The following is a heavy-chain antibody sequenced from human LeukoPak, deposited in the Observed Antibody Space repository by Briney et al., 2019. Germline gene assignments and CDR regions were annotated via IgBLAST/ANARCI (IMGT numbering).Heavy chain of an antibody. CDR2: INHSGST. D-gene: IGHD4-11*01. CDR1: GGSFSGYY. V-gene: IGHV4-34*01. J-gene: IGHJ6*02. Sequence: SETLSLTCAVYGGSFSGYYWSWIRQPPGKGLEWIGEINHSGSTNYNPSLKSRVTISVDTSKNQFSLKLSSVTAADTAVYYCARDRVTTFHYHYYYGMDVWGQGTTVTVSS. CDR3: ARDRVTTFHYHYYYGMDV.